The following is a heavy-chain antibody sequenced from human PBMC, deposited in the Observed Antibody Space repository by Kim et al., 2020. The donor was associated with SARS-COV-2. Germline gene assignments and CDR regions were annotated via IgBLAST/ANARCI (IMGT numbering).Heavy chain of an antibody. J-gene: IGHJ4*02. D-gene: IGHD3-22*01. Sequence: ETLSLTCTVSGGSISSSFNYWGWIRQPPGKGLEWIGSVYHSGSTYDSPSLKSRVTVSVDTSKNEFYLKVTSVTAADTAVYFCARLPHHSSGYVDSWGPGSLVTVSS. CDR2: VYHSGST. CDR3: ARLPHHSSGYVDS. V-gene: IGHV4-39*01. CDR1: GGSISSSFNY.